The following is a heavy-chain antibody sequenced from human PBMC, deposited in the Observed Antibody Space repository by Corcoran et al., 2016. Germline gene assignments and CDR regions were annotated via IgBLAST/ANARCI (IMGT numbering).Heavy chain of an antibody. CDR3: ARDRVDDAFDI. J-gene: IGHJ3*02. CDR1: GFTVSSNY. D-gene: IGHD3-3*01. Sequence: EVQLVESGGGLIQPGGSLRLSCAASGFTVSSNYMSWVRQAPGKGLEWGSVIYSGGSTYNADSVKGRFTISRDNAKNTLYLQMNSLRAEDTAVYYCARDRVDDAFDIWGQGTMVTVSS. CDR2: IYSGGST. V-gene: IGHV3-53*01.